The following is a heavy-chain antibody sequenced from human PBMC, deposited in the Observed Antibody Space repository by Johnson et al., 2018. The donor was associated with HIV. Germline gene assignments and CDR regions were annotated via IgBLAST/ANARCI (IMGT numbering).Heavy chain of an antibody. CDR3: TTKTTVVTLGFDI. V-gene: IGHV3-15*01. J-gene: IGHJ3*02. CDR2: IKSKTDGGTT. CDR1: GFTFSNAW. D-gene: IGHD4-23*01. Sequence: EVQLVESGGGLVQPGGSLRLSCAASGFTFSNAWMSWVRQAPGKGLEWVGRIKSKTDGGTTDYAAPVKGRFTISRDDSKNTLYLQMNSLKTEDTAVYYCTTKTTVVTLGFDIWGQGTMVTVSS.